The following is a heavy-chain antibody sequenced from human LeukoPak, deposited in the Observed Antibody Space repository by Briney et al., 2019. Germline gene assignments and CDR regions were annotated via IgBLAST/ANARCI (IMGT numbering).Heavy chain of an antibody. J-gene: IGHJ4*02. V-gene: IGHV1-2*06. CDR2: INPNSGGT. Sequence: ASVKVSCKASGYTFTGYYMHWVRQAPGQGLEWMGRINPNSGGTNYAQKFQGRVTMTRDTSISTAYMELSRLRSGDTAVYYCARDSGAVDTAMVDFSGQGTLVTVSS. CDR3: ARDSGAVDTAMVDF. D-gene: IGHD5-18*01. CDR1: GYTFTGYY.